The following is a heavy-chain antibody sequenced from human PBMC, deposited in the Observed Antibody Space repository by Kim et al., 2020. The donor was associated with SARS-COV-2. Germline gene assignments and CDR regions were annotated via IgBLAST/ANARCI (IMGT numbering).Heavy chain of an antibody. CDR2: IDPSDSFT. D-gene: IGHD3-10*01. V-gene: IGHV5-10-1*01. CDR3: ARPTYYDSGSYYRGWFDP. J-gene: IGHJ5*01. Sequence: GESLKISCKGSGYSFTSYWINWVRQMPGRGLEWMGRIDPSDSFTYYSPSFQGHVTISADKSISTAYLQWSSLKASDTAMYYCARPTYYDSGSYYRGWFDPWGQGTLVPVSS. CDR1: GYSFTSYW.